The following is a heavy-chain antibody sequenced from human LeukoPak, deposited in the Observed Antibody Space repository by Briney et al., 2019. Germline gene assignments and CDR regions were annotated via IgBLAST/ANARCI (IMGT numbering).Heavy chain of an antibody. CDR2: INHSGST. CDR3: ARVYSSSWVDY. D-gene: IGHD6-13*01. Sequence: PSETLSLTCAVYGGSFSGYYWSWIRQPPGKGLEWIGEINHSGSTNYNPSLKSRVTISVDTSKNQFSLKLSSVTAADTAVYYCARVYSSSWVDYWGQGTLVTVSS. V-gene: IGHV4-34*01. CDR1: GGSFSGYY. J-gene: IGHJ4*02.